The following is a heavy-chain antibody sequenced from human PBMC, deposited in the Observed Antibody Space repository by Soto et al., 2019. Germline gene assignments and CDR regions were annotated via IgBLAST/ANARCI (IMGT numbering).Heavy chain of an antibody. CDR2: ISYDGTNK. J-gene: IGHJ4*02. CDR1: GFSFSISP. D-gene: IGHD7-27*01. Sequence: LRLSCAASGFSFSISPMHWVRQAPGKGPEWVALISYDGTNKFYADSVKGRITISRDNSKSTLYLQVDSLRPEDAAVYYCARDPKTSGGQHWAFNYFDSWGQGTLVTVSS. V-gene: IGHV3-30-3*01. CDR3: ARDPKTSGGQHWAFNYFDS.